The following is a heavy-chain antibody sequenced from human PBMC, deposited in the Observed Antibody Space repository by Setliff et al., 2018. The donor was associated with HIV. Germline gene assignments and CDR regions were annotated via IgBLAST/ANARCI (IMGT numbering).Heavy chain of an antibody. CDR3: ARATPGYNYGSRHAFDI. CDR2: IYHSGIT. Sequence: SETLSLTCAVSGGSISSGNWWSWVRQPPGKRLEWIGEIYHSGITNYNPSLKSRVTISVDKSKNQFSLKLSSVTAADTAVYYCARATPGYNYGSRHAFDIWGQGTKVTVSS. D-gene: IGHD5-18*01. CDR1: GGSISSGNW. J-gene: IGHJ3*02. V-gene: IGHV4-4*02.